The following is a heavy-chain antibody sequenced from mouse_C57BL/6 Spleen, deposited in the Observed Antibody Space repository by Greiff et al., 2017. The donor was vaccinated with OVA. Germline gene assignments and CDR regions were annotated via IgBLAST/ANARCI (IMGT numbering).Heavy chain of an antibody. D-gene: IGHD2-4*01. V-gene: IGHV5-16*01. J-gene: IGHJ4*01. CDR3: AREGDYYDYDGHAMDY. CDR2: INYDGSST. CDR1: GFTFSDYY. Sequence: EVKLMESEGGLVQPGSSMKLSCTASGFTFSDYYMAWVRQVPEKGLEWVANINYDGSSTYYLDSLKSRFIISRDNAKNILYLQMSSLKSEDTATYYCAREGDYYDYDGHAMDYWGQGTSVTVSS.